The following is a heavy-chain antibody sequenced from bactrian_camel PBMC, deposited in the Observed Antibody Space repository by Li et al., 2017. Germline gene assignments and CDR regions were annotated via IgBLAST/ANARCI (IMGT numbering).Heavy chain of an antibody. CDR1: GDTIGRYC. CDR2: IYTGGGIT. V-gene: IGHV3S1*01. D-gene: IGHD2*01. Sequence: HVQLVESGGGSVQVGGSLRLSCVASGDTIGRYCMGWFRQIPDKEREGVALIYTGGGITYYAESVKGRFTITKDNANTLHLQMHSLKPEDSAMYYCAATRFAYCSGPSQTMDYWGKGTQVTVS. J-gene: IGHJ7*01.